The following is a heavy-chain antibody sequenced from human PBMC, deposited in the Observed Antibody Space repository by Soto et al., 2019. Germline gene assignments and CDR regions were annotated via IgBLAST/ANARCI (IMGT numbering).Heavy chain of an antibody. V-gene: IGHV1-46*01. CDR1: GYTFTSYY. J-gene: IGHJ5*02. CDR2: INPSGGST. Sequence: ASVKVSCKASGYTFTSYYMHWVLEAPGQGLEWMGIINPSGGSTSYAQKFQGRVTMTRDTSTSTVYMELSSLRSEDTAVYYCARDDGYYDFWSGSRTYNWFDPWGQGTLVTVSS. CDR3: ARDDGYYDFWSGSRTYNWFDP. D-gene: IGHD3-3*01.